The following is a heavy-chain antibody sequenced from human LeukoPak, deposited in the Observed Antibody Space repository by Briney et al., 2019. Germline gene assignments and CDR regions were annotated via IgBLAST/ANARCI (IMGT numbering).Heavy chain of an antibody. Sequence: SGTLSLTCAVSGGSISSSNWWSWVRQPPGKGLEWIGEIYHSGSTNYNPSLKSRVTISVDKSKNQFSLKLSSVIAADTAVYYCARESSPSFDYYDSSGYYKYFDYWGQGTLVTVSS. CDR3: ARESSPSFDYYDSSGYYKYFDY. V-gene: IGHV4-4*02. J-gene: IGHJ4*02. CDR1: GGSISSSNW. D-gene: IGHD3-22*01. CDR2: IYHSGST.